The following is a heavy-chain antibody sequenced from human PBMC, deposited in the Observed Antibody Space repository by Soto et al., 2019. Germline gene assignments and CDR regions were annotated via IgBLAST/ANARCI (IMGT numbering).Heavy chain of an antibody. CDR3: AKDRTITMIVVPHAFDI. Sequence: GGSLRLSCAASGFTSSSYAMSWVRQAPGKGLEWVSTISGSGGGTYYADSVKGRFTISRDNSKNMFYLQMNNLRAEDTAVYYCAKDRTITMIVVPHAFDIWGQGTMVTVSS. D-gene: IGHD3-22*01. V-gene: IGHV3-23*01. CDR2: ISGSGGGT. CDR1: GFTSSSYA. J-gene: IGHJ3*02.